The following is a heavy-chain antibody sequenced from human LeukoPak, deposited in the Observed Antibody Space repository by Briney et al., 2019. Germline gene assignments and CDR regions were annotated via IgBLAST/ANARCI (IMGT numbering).Heavy chain of an antibody. CDR1: GLTVSSYA. V-gene: IGHV3-23*01. D-gene: IGHD4-17*01. Sequence: PGGSLRLSCAASGLTVSSYAMSWVRQAPGKGLEWVSAISGSGGSTYYADSVKGRFTISRDNSKNTLYLQMNSLRAEDTAVYYCAKVYDYAYYFDYWGQGTLVTVSS. CDR3: AKVYDYAYYFDY. J-gene: IGHJ4*02. CDR2: ISGSGGST.